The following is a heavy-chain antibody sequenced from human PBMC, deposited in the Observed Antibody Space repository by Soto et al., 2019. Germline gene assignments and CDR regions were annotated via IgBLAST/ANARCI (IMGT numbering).Heavy chain of an antibody. J-gene: IGHJ6*02. CDR1: GYTFTGYY. CDR2: INPNSGGT. CDR3: ARGGYSGYDYFKYYYYGMDV. D-gene: IGHD5-12*01. Sequence: GASVKVSCKASGYTFTGYYMHWVRQAPGQGLEWMGWINPNSGGTNYAQKFQGWVTMTRDTSISTAYMELSRLRSDDTAVYYCARGGYSGYDYFKYYYYGMDVWGQGTTVTVSS. V-gene: IGHV1-2*04.